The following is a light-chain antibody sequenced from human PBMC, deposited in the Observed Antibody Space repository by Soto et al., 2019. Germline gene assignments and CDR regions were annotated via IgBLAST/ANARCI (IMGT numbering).Light chain of an antibody. CDR3: KQYENVPLT. CDR1: QTISSW. J-gene: IGKJ4*01. CDR2: KAS. Sequence: DIQMNQSPSTLSGSVGDRVTITCRASQTISSWLAWYQQKPGKAPKLLIYKASTLKSGVPSRFSGSGSGTEFTLTIRSLQPDEFATYYCKQYENVPLTVGGGTKVDI. V-gene: IGKV1-5*03.